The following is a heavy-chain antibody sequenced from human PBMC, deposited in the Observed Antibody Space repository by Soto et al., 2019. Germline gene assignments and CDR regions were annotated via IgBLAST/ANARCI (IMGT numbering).Heavy chain of an antibody. V-gene: IGHV1-2*04. Sequence: QVQLVQSGAEVKKPGASVKVSCKASGYTFTGYYMHWVRQAPGQGLEWMGWINPNSGGTNYAQKFQGWFTMTRDTSISTAYMALSRLRSDDTAVYYCARVPVAGTSGYYYGMDVWGQGTTVTVSS. CDR3: ARVPVAGTSGYYYGMDV. CDR1: GYTFTGYY. CDR2: INPNSGGT. D-gene: IGHD6-19*01. J-gene: IGHJ6*02.